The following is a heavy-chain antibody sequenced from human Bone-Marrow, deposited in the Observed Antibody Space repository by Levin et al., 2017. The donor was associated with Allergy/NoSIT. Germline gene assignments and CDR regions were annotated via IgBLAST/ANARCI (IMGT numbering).Heavy chain of an antibody. CDR3: AKGRASGGSSGWSSDY. CDR2: ISGSGVST. D-gene: IGHD6-19*01. CDR1: GFTFSSYA. J-gene: IGHJ4*02. V-gene: IGHV3-23*01. Sequence: PGGSLRLSCAASGFTFSSYAMSWVRQAPGKGLEWVSGISGSGVSTYYADSVKGRFTISGDNSKNTLYLQMNSLRAEDTAVYYCAKGRASGGSSGWSSDYWGQGTLVTVSS.